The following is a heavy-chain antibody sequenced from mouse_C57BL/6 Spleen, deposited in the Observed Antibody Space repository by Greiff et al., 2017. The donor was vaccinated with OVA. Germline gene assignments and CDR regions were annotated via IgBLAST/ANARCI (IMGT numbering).Heavy chain of an antibody. Sequence: VQLQQSGPVLVKPGASVKMSCKASGYTFTDYYMNWVKQSHGKSLEWIGVINPYNGGTSYNQKFKGKATLTVDKSSSTAYMELNSLTSEDSAVYYCARGDYDYDAWFAYWGQGTLVTVSA. V-gene: IGHV1-19*01. CDR2: INPYNGGT. D-gene: IGHD2-4*01. CDR3: ARGDYDYDAWFAY. J-gene: IGHJ3*01. CDR1: GYTFTDYY.